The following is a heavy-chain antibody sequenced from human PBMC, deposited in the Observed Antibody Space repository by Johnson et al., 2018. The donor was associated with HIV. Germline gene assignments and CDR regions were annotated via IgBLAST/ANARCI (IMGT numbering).Heavy chain of an antibody. Sequence: EQLEESGGTLVKPGGSLSLSCAASGFTFINAWMTWVRQSPGKGLEWVGRIKSKTDGGTTDYAAPVNGRFTISRDNAKNSLYLQMNNLRDEDTAVYYCAKNQLLRYDAFNFWGQGTMVTVSS. J-gene: IGHJ3*01. CDR1: GFTFINAW. CDR3: AKNQLLRYDAFNF. CDR2: IKSKTDGGTT. D-gene: IGHD3-22*01. V-gene: IGHV3-15*02.